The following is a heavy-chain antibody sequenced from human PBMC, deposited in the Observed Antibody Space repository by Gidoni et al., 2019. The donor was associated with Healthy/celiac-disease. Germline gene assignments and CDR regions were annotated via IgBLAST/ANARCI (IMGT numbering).Heavy chain of an antibody. CDR1: GFSFSRYA. V-gene: IGHV3-23*01. D-gene: IGHD3-10*01. J-gene: IGHJ6*02. CDR2: ISVSGGST. Sequence: EVQLLESGVGLVQPGGSLSLSCAASGFSFSRYAMRWVRQAPGKGLEWVSAISVSGGSTYYADSVKGRFTISRDNSKNTLYLQMNCLRAEDTAVYYCAKASVLWFGEITYGMDVWGQGTTVTVSS. CDR3: AKASVLWFGEITYGMDV.